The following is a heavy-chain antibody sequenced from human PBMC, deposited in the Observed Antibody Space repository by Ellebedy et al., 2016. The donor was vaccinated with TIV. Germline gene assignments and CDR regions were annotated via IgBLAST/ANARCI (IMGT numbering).Heavy chain of an antibody. J-gene: IGHJ4*02. CDR3: AKDWMFRGTLMYYFEN. Sequence: GGSLRLSCAASGFIFSNYGFHWVRQAPGKGLEWVAGISSNENEKYYADSVRGRFAISRDNSNNTVYLQMHSLRGDDAALYYCAKDWMFRGTLMYYFENWGQGTLVTVPS. CDR1: GFIFSNYG. V-gene: IGHV3-30*18. D-gene: IGHD3-10*01. CDR2: ISSNENEK.